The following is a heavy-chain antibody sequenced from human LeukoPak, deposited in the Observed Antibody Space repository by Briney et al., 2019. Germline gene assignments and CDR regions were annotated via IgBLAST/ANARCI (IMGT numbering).Heavy chain of an antibody. V-gene: IGHV3-48*01. Sequence: PGGSLRLSCAASGFTFSSYSMNWVRQAPGKGLEWVSYISSSRSTIYYADSVKGQFTISRDNAKNSLYLQMNSLRAEDTAVYYCARDYLDIVVVPAAIDVWGKGTTVTVSS. CDR3: ARDYLDIVVVPAAIDV. J-gene: IGHJ6*04. D-gene: IGHD2-2*03. CDR2: ISSSRSTI. CDR1: GFTFSSYS.